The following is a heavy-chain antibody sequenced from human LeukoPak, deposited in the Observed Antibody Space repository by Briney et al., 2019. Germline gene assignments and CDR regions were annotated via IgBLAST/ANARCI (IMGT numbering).Heavy chain of an antibody. V-gene: IGHV3-21*01. D-gene: IGHD2-21*02. CDR3: TSWGDTTAEYFQR. J-gene: IGHJ1*01. Sequence: GGPLRLSCAASGFTFSSYSMNWIRQAPGKGLEWVSSISSSTSYIYYADSVKGRFTISKDNAKNSLYLQMNSLRAEDTAVYYCTSWGDTTAEYFQRWGQGTLVTVSS. CDR2: ISSSTSYI. CDR1: GFTFSSYS.